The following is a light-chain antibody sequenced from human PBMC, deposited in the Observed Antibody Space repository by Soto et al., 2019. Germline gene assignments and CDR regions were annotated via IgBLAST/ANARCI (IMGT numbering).Light chain of an antibody. CDR1: QSISSY. CDR2: AAP. CDR3: QQSYSRPPWT. V-gene: IGKV1-39*01. J-gene: IGKJ1*01. Sequence: DIQMTQSPSSLSASVGDRVTITCRASQSISSYLNWYQQKPGKAPKLLIYAAPSLQSGVPSRFSGSGSGTDFTLTISSLQPEDFATYYCQQSYSRPPWTFGQGTKLDIK.